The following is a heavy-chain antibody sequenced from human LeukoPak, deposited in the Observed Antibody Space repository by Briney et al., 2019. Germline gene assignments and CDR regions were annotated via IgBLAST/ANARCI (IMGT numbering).Heavy chain of an antibody. V-gene: IGHV4-59*08. J-gene: IGHJ4*02. Sequence: SETLSLTCTVSGYSISGGYYWSWIRQPPGKGLEWIGYIYYSGGTNYNPSLKSRVTISVDTPKNQFSLKLSSVTAADTAVYYCASGTVTTPFDYWGQGTLVTVSS. CDR2: IYYSGGT. CDR1: GYSISGGYY. D-gene: IGHD4-17*01. CDR3: ASGTVTTPFDY.